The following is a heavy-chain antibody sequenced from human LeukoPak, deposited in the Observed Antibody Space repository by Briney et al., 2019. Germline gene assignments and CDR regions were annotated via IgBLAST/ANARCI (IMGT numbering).Heavy chain of an antibody. V-gene: IGHV1-69*05. CDR2: IIPIFGSA. J-gene: IGHJ4*02. CDR1: GGTFSSYA. Sequence: SVKVSCKASGGTFSSYAISWVRQAPGQGFEWMGGIIPIFGSANYAQKFQGRVTITTDESTSTAYMELSSLRSEDTAVYYCARDGKYYYDSSGYLPGYYFDYWGQGTLVTVSS. D-gene: IGHD3-22*01. CDR3: ARDGKYYYDSSGYLPGYYFDY.